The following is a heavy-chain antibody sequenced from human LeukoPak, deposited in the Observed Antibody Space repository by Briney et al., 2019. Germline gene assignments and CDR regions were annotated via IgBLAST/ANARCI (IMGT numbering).Heavy chain of an antibody. CDR1: GGTFSSYA. CDR2: ISAYNGNT. D-gene: IGHD4-17*01. CDR3: AREAYGDYDFDY. V-gene: IGHV1-18*01. Sequence: ASVKVSCKASGGTFSSYAISWVRQAPGQGLEWMGWISAYNGNTNYAQKLQGRVTMTTDTSTSTAYMELRSLRSDDTAVYYCAREAYGDYDFDYWGQGTLVTVSS. J-gene: IGHJ4*02.